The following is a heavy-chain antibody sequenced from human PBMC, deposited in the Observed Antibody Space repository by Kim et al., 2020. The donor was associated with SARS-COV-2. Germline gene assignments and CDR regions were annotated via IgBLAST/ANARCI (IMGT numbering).Heavy chain of an antibody. CDR2: ISGSGGST. J-gene: IGHJ6*02. D-gene: IGHD3-10*01. V-gene: IGHV3-23*01. CDR1: GFTFSSYA. CDR3: AKSARITVLRGVWGVYYYGMDV. Sequence: GGSLRLSCAASGFTFSSYAMSWVRQAPGKGLEWVSAISGSGGSTYYADSVKGRFTISRDNSKNTLYLQINSLRADNTAVYYCAKSARITVLRGVWGVYYYGMDVWGPGPRVTVSS.